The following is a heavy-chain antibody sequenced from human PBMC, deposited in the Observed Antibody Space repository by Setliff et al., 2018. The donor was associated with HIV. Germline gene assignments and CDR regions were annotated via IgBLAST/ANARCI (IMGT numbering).Heavy chain of an antibody. CDR3: AKSSLIAVAGTDYFDS. D-gene: IGHD6-19*01. CDR1: GFTFTNYA. Sequence: RGFLRLSCAASGFTFTNYAMHWVRQAPGKGLEWVAVISSDGTNEYYVDSVKGRFTISRDNDKNTLHLQMSRLRADDTAAYFCAKSSLIAVAGTDYFDSWGQGTLVTVSS. CDR2: ISSDGTNE. J-gene: IGHJ4*02. V-gene: IGHV3-30*04.